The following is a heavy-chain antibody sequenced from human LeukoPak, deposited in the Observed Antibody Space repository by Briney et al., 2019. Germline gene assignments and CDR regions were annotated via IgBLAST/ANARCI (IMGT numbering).Heavy chain of an antibody. D-gene: IGHD3-10*01. J-gene: IGHJ4*02. CDR2: IYYSGST. V-gene: IGHV4-31*03. CDR3: ARGHYYGSGSYLGA. CDR1: GGPISSGGYY. Sequence: TLSLTCTVSGGPISSGGYYWSWIRQHPGKGLEWIGYIYYSGSTYYNPSLKSRVTISVDTSKNQFSLKLSSVTAADTAVYYCARGHYYGSGSYLGAWGQGTLVTVSS.